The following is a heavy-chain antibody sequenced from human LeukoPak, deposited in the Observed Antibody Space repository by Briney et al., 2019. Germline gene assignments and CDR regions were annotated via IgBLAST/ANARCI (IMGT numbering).Heavy chain of an antibody. CDR1: GFTFSSYN. Sequence: GGSLRLSCEASGFTFSSYNMNWVRQAQGKGREWVSSISSSSSYIYYADSVKGRFTISRDNAKNSLYLQMNSLRAEDTAVYYCARDPPSFQHWGQGTLVTVSS. CDR2: ISSSSSYI. V-gene: IGHV3-21*01. CDR3: ARDPPSFQH. J-gene: IGHJ1*01.